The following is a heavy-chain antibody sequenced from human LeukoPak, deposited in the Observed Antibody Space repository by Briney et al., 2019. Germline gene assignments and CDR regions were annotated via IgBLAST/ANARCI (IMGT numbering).Heavy chain of an antibody. CDR3: AKDDTSSWATFDY. CDR2: ISSSGSTI. J-gene: IGHJ4*02. CDR1: GFTFSSCE. D-gene: IGHD6-13*01. V-gene: IGHV3-48*03. Sequence: GGSLRLSCAASGFTFSSCEMNWVRQAPGKGLEWVSYISSSGSTIYYADSVKGRFTISRDNSKNTLYLQMNSLRTEDTAVYYCAKDDTSSWATFDYWGQGTLVTVSS.